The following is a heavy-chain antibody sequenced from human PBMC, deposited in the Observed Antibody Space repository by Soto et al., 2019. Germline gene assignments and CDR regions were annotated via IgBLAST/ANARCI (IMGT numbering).Heavy chain of an antibody. D-gene: IGHD3-22*01. Sequence: QVQLVQSGVEVKKPGASVKVSCKASGYTFTGYGITWVRQAPGQGLEWMAGISAYNGKTKYAQKVQGRVTMTTDTSTSTAYMELRSLSSDDTAVYYCARVHNDRMGWFDPWGQGTLVTVSS. V-gene: IGHV1-18*01. CDR3: ARVHNDRMGWFDP. J-gene: IGHJ5*02. CDR2: ISAYNGKT. CDR1: GYTFTGYG.